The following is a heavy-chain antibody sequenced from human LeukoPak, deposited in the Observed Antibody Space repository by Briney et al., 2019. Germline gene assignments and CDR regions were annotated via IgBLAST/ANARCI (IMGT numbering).Heavy chain of an antibody. J-gene: IGHJ4*02. V-gene: IGHV3-66*02. CDR1: GFTVSSNY. Sequence: PGGSLRLSCAASGFTVSSNYMSWVRQAPGKGLEWVSVIYSGGSTYYADSVEGRFTISRDNSKNTLYLQMNSLRAEDTAVYYCARGYDSSGYYYDFDYWGQGTLVTVSS. CDR3: ARGYDSSGYYYDFDY. CDR2: IYSGGST. D-gene: IGHD3-22*01.